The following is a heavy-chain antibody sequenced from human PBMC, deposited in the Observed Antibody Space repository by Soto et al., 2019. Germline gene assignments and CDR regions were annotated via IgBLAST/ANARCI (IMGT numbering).Heavy chain of an antibody. J-gene: IGHJ6*02. Sequence: EAQLLESGGGLVQPGGYLRLSCTASGFTFSKYDMSWVRLAPGKGLEWVSAIGGSDGRTDDAGYVKGRFTISRDNSKNTLYLQMNSLGVEDTARYYCAKSESGNYYHFYALDVWGLGTTVTVSS. V-gene: IGHV3-23*01. D-gene: IGHD1-26*01. CDR3: AKSESGNYYHFYALDV. CDR2: IGGSDGRT. CDR1: GFTFSKYD.